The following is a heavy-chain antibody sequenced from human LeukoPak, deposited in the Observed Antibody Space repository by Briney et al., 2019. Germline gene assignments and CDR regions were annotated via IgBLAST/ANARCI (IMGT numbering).Heavy chain of an antibody. V-gene: IGHV3-30*18. D-gene: IGHD3-10*01. Sequence: GRSLRLSCAASGFTFSSYGMHWVRQAPGKGLEWVAVISYDGSNKYYADSVKGRFTISRDNSKNTLYLQMNSLRAEDTAVYYCAKGYYGSGSYVLMGVWGKGTTVTVSS. CDR3: AKGYYGSGSYVLMGV. J-gene: IGHJ6*04. CDR2: ISYDGSNK. CDR1: GFTFSSYG.